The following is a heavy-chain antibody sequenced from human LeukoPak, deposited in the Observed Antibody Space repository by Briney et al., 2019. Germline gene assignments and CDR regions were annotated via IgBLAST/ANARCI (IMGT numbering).Heavy chain of an antibody. J-gene: IGHJ2*01. V-gene: IGHV3-30*18. CDR3: AKDLCSTVVTPLCWYFDL. CDR1: GFTFSSYG. D-gene: IGHD4-23*01. CDR2: ISYDGSNK. Sequence: GGSLRLSCAASGFTFSSYGMRWVRQAPGKGLEWVAVISYDGSNKYYADSVKGRFTISRDNSKNTLYLQMNSLRAEDTAVYYCAKDLCSTVVTPLCWYFDLWGRGTLVTVSS.